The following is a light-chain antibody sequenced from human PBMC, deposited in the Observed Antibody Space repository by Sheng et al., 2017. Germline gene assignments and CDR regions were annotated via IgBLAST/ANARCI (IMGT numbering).Light chain of an antibody. Sequence: EIVLTQSPGTLSLSPGERATLSCRASQSVSSSYLAWYQQKPGQAPRLLIYGASSRATGIPDRFSGSGSGTDFTLTISNLQPEDFATYFCQQARSFPLTFGGGTKVEI. V-gene: IGKV3-20*01. CDR3: QQARSFPLT. CDR2: GAS. CDR1: QSVSSSY. J-gene: IGKJ4*01.